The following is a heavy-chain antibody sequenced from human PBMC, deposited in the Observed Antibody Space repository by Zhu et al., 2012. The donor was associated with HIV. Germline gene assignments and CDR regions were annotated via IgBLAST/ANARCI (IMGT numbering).Heavy chain of an antibody. CDR2: IYYSGNT. CDR3: ARHASRGXDAFDI. CDR1: GGSISTSSHY. V-gene: IGHV4-39*01. J-gene: IGHJ3*02. Sequence: QVQLQESGPGLVKPSETLSLTCTVSGGSISTSSHYWGWIRQPPGKGLEWIGSIYYSGNTYYNPSLKSRLTISVDTSKNQFSLKVTSVTAADTTVYYCARHASRGXDAFDIWGQGTMVTVSS.